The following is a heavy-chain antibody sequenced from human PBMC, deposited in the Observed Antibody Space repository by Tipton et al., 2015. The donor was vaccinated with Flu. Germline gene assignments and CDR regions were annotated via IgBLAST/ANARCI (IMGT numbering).Heavy chain of an antibody. CDR2: VHRSGSP. J-gene: IGHJ5*02. Sequence: LSCSVSGDYISSRYFWGWIRQPPGKGLEWIGNVHRSGSPYYNPSPRSRVSMTVDGAKNQFSLRLRSVTAADTAVYFCARRDFSNYVSDPKSWFDPWGQGILVTVSP. V-gene: IGHV4-38-2*01. CDR1: GDYISSRYF. D-gene: IGHD4-11*01. CDR3: ARRDFSNYVSDPKSWFDP.